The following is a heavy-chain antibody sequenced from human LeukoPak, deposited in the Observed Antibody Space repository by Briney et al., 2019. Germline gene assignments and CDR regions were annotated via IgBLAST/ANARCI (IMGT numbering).Heavy chain of an antibody. J-gene: IGHJ4*02. Sequence: NPGGSLRLSCTASGFTFSEYYMSWIRQAPGKGLEWVSYISSSGRTIYYADSVKGRFTISRDNSKNTLYLQMNSLRAEDTAVYYCAKAGYYYDSSGYSQQYYFDYWGQGTLVTVSS. CDR2: ISSSGRTI. D-gene: IGHD3-22*01. CDR1: GFTFSEYY. V-gene: IGHV3-11*04. CDR3: AKAGYYYDSSGYSQQYYFDY.